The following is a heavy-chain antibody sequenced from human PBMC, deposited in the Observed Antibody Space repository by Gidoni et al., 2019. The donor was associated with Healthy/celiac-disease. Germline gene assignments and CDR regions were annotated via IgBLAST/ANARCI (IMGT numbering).Heavy chain of an antibody. CDR3: ARAGGAYGSGSYYRGWFDP. J-gene: IGHJ5*02. D-gene: IGHD3-10*01. V-gene: IGHV1-3*01. CDR2: INAGNGNT. CDR1: GYTFTRYA. Sequence: QVQLVQSGAEVKKPGASVKVSCKASGYTFTRYAMHWVRQAPGQRLEWMGWINAGNGNTKYSQKFQGRVTITRDTSASTAYMELSSLRSEDTAVYYCARAGGAYGSGSYYRGWFDPWGQGTLVTVSS.